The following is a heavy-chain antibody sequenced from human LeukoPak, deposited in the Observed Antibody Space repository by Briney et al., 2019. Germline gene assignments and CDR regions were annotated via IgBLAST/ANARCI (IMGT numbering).Heavy chain of an antibody. Sequence: ASVKVSCKASGGTFSSYGISWVRQAPGQGLEWMGWISAYNGNTNYAQKLQGRVTMTTDTSTSTAYMELRSLRSDDTAVYYCARDGRSIAARRGDAFDIWGQGTMVTVSS. D-gene: IGHD6-6*01. CDR2: ISAYNGNT. CDR3: ARDGRSIAARRGDAFDI. J-gene: IGHJ3*02. CDR1: GGTFSSYG. V-gene: IGHV1-18*01.